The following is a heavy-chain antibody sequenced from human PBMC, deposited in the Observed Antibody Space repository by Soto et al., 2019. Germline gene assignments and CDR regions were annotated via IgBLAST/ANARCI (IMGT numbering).Heavy chain of an antibody. CDR1: GGTFSTYT. V-gene: IGHV1-69*18. CDR2: FIPLFGTT. D-gene: IGHD3-16*01. J-gene: IGHJ3*01. Sequence: QVHLVQSGAEVRKPGSSVKVSCKTSGGTFSTYTIYWVRQAPGQGLEWMGRFIPLFGTTKYAQNFQDRVTITAEESTSTTYMELSSLRAEDTAVYYCARRLDDRADEGFDVWGEGTAVTVSA. CDR3: ARRLDDRADEGFDV.